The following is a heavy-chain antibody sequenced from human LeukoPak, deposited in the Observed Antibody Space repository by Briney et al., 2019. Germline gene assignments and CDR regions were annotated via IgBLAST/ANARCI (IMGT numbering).Heavy chain of an antibody. V-gene: IGHV1-46*01. Sequence: ASVKVSCKASGYTFTSYYMQWVRQAPGQGLEWMGIINPSGGSTSYAQKFQGRVTMTRDTSTSTVYMELSSLRSEDTAVYYCARDSYDFWSGYYPFDYWGQGTLVTVSS. D-gene: IGHD3-3*01. J-gene: IGHJ4*02. CDR2: INPSGGST. CDR1: GYTFTSYY. CDR3: ARDSYDFWSGYYPFDY.